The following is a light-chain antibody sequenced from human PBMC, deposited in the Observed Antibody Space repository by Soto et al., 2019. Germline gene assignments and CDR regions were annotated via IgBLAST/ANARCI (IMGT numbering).Light chain of an antibody. J-gene: IGKJ5*01. CDR1: VTVATN. V-gene: IGKV3-20*01. CDR3: QQYGSSPIT. Sequence: EIVMTQSPVTLSMSPGETATLSCRASVTVATNVAWYQQTPGQAPRLLIYAASTRATGVPDRFSGSGSGTDFTLTISRLEPEDFAVYSCQQYGSSPITFGQGTRLEIK. CDR2: AAS.